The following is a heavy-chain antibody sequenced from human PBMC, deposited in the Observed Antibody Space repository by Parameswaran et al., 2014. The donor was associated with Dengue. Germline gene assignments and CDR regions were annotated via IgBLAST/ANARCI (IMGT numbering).Heavy chain of an antibody. D-gene: IGHD4-23*01. J-gene: IGHJ4*02. CDR2: ISSSSSYI. V-gene: IGHV3-21*01. CDR3: ARGYGGNSLYYFDY. Sequence: WIRQPPGKGLEWVSSISSSSSYIYYADSVKGRFTISRDNAKNSLYLQMNSLRAEDTAVYYCARGYGGNSLYYFDYWGQGTLVTVSS.